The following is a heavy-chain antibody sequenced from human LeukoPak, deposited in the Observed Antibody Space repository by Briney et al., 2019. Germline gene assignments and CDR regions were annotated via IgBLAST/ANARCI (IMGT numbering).Heavy chain of an antibody. V-gene: IGHV4-61*02. D-gene: IGHD6-13*01. Sequence: SETLSLTCTVSSGSISTSNYYWSWIRQPAGKGLEWIGRISSSGSTNYNPSLKSRVTISVDTSKNQFSLKLSSVTAADTAVYYCARQNRIAAAGTLYAFDIWGQGTMVTVSS. J-gene: IGHJ3*02. CDR3: ARQNRIAAAGTLYAFDI. CDR2: ISSSGST. CDR1: SGSISTSNYY.